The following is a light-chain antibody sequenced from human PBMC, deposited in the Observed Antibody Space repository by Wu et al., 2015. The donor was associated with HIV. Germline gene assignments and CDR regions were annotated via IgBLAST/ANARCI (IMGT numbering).Light chain of an antibody. CDR1: QSVSSRH. CDR3: QQYGSSPR. CDR2: GAS. V-gene: IGKV3-20*01. Sequence: EIVLTQSPGTLSLSPGERATLSCRASQSVSSRHLAWYQQKPGQAPRLLIYGASSRATGIPGRFSGSGSGTDFTLTISRLEPEDFAVYYCQQYGSSPRFGQGTKLEIK. J-gene: IGKJ2*03.